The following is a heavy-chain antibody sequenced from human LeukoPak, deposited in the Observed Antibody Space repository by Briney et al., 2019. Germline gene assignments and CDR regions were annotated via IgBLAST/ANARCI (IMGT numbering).Heavy chain of an antibody. V-gene: IGHV3-53*01. D-gene: IGHD3-22*01. CDR2: IYTGGGT. CDR1: GFTFSSDA. CDR3: TRSGYRHPYHFES. J-gene: IGHJ4*02. Sequence: PGGSLRLSCAASGFTFSSDAMSWVGQAPGKGLEWVPVIYTGGGTDHADSVKGRFTISRDNSKNTLSLQMNSLRADDTAIYYCTRSGYRHPYHFESWGQGTLVIVSS.